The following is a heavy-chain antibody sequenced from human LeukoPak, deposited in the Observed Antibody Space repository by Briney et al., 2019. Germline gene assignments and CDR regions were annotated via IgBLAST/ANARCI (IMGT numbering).Heavy chain of an antibody. J-gene: IGHJ4*02. CDR1: GGTFSSYA. Sequence: SVKVSCKASGGTFSSYAISWVRQAPGQGLEWMGGIIPIFGTANYAQKFQGRVTITTDESTSTAYMELSSLRSEDTAVYYCARDPMPGNYFDYWGQGTLVTVSS. V-gene: IGHV1-69*05. CDR3: ARDPMPGNYFDY. CDR2: IIPIFGTA. D-gene: IGHD1-26*01.